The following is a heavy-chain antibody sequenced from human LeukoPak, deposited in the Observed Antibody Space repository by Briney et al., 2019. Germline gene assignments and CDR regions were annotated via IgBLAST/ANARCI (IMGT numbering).Heavy chain of an antibody. V-gene: IGHV4-59*08. CDR3: ARHPVYYDILTGYYTYGMDV. Sequence: SETLSLTCTVSGGSLSSYYWIWIRQPPGKGLEWIGYIYYSGSTNYNPSLKSRVTISVDTSKNQFSLKLSSVTAADTAVYYCARHPVYYDILTGYYTYGMDVWGQGTTVTVSS. CDR2: IYYSGST. D-gene: IGHD3-9*01. J-gene: IGHJ6*02. CDR1: GGSLSSYY.